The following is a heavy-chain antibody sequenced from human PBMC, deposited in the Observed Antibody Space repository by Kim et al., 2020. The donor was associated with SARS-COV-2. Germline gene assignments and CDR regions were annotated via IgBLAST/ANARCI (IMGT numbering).Heavy chain of an antibody. CDR3: AKDRARVYYYGSGSYYNI. D-gene: IGHD3-10*01. J-gene: IGHJ4*02. Sequence: KGRFTISRDNSKNTLYLQMNSLRAEDTAVYYCAKDRARVYYYGSGSYYNIWGQGTLVTVSS. V-gene: IGHV3-23*01.